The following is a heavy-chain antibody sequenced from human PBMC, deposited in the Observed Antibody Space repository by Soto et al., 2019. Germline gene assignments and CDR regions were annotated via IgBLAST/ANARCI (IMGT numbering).Heavy chain of an antibody. Sequence: GGSLCLSCAASGFSFSSNWMRWVSQPPGKGVEWGANIMQDGSEKDYVDSVKGRFTIARDNAKNSLYLQMNSLRAADTAVYYCSRAVRAAPLFDCLLYYFDYWGQGTLVTVSS. CDR1: GFSFSSNW. J-gene: IGHJ4*02. CDR3: SRAVRAAPLFDCLLYYFDY. CDR2: IMQDGSEK. D-gene: IGHD3-9*01. V-gene: IGHV3-7*01.